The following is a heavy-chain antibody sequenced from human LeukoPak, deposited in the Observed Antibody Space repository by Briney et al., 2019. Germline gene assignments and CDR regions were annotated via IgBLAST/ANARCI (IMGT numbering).Heavy chain of an antibody. D-gene: IGHD3-3*01. Sequence: PSETLSLTCTVSGGSISSYYWSWIRQPPGKGLEWIGYIYYSGSTNYNPSLKSRVTISVDTSKNQFSLKLSSVTAADTAVYYCARGGNYDFWSGYYINWFDPWGQGTLVTVSS. CDR2: IYYSGST. J-gene: IGHJ5*02. CDR1: GGSISSYY. CDR3: ARGGNYDFWSGYYINWFDP. V-gene: IGHV4-59*12.